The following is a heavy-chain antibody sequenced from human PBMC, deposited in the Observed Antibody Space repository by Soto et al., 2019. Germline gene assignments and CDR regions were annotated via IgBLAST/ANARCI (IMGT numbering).Heavy chain of an antibody. Sequence: QVQLVQSGAGVKNPGSSVKVSCKASGGTFSSYAISWVRQAPGQGLECMGGIIPVFGTANYAQKSQGRVTINADESTSTVYMELSSLRSEDTAVYYCARGWNDFPHWGQGTLVTVSS. CDR3: ARGWNDFPH. CDR2: IIPVFGTA. J-gene: IGHJ1*01. D-gene: IGHD1-1*01. V-gene: IGHV1-69*01. CDR1: GGTFSSYA.